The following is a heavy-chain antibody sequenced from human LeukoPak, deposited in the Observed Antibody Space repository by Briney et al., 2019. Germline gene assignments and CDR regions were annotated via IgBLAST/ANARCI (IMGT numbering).Heavy chain of an antibody. V-gene: IGHV3-7*01. CDR1: GFIFNNYW. CDR2: INQDGSEK. CDR3: VKGSGWEASYFYYYMDV. D-gene: IGHD1-26*01. Sequence: PGGSLRLSCAASGFIFNNYWMNWVRQAPGKGLEWVANINQDGSEKHYVDSVQGRFTISRDNAKNSLYLQMNSLRAEDTAVYFCVKGSGWEASYFYYYMDVWGKGTTVTISS. J-gene: IGHJ6*03.